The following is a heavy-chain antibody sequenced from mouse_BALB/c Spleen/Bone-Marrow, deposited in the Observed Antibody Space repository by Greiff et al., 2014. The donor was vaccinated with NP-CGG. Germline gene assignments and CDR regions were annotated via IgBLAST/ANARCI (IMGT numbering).Heavy chain of an antibody. V-gene: IGHV2-9*02. CDR2: IWAGGST. D-gene: IGHD2-4*01. Sequence: VQVVGSGPGLVAPSQSLSITCTVSGFPLTNYGVHWVRQPPGKGLEWLGVIWAGGSTNYNSALMSRLSITKDNSKSQVFLKMNSLQTDDTAMYYCARDRYYDYYFDYWGQGTTLTVSS. CDR1: GFPLTNYG. CDR3: ARDRYYDYYFDY. J-gene: IGHJ2*01.